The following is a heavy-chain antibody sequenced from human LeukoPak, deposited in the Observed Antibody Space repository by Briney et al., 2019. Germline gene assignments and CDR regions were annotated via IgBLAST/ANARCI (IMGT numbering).Heavy chain of an antibody. D-gene: IGHD4-17*01. CDR3: AKDQGIDYGDQLHY. V-gene: IGHV3-23*01. CDR2: ISGGGINT. Sequence: GGSLRISCAASGFRFSSFAMSWVRQVPGKRLDCVSAISGGGINTYYAASVKGRFTISRDNSKNTLYLQMNSLRAEDTAIYYCAKDQGIDYGDQLHYWGQGTLVTVSS. CDR1: GFRFSSFA. J-gene: IGHJ4*02.